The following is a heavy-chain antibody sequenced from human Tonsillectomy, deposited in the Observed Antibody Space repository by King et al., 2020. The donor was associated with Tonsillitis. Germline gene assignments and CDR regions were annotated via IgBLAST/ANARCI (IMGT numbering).Heavy chain of an antibody. Sequence: LQLQESGSGLVKPSQTLSLTCAVSGGSISSGGYSWSWIRQPPGKGLEWIGYIYHSGSTYYNPSLKSRVTISVDRSKNQFSLKLSSVTAADTAVYYCARGDYGDYYYYGMDVWGQGTTVTVSS. J-gene: IGHJ6*02. CDR2: IYHSGST. V-gene: IGHV4-30-2*01. CDR3: ARGDYGDYYYYGMDV. D-gene: IGHD4-17*01. CDR1: GGSISSGGYS.